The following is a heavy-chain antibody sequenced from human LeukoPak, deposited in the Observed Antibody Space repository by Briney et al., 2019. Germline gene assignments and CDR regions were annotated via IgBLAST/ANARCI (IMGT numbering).Heavy chain of an antibody. V-gene: IGHV1-8*01. CDR1: GYTFTSYD. D-gene: IGHD3-22*01. Sequence: ASVKVSCKASGYTFTSYDIIWVRQATAQGLEWMGWMNPNSGNTGYAQKFQGRVTMTRNTSKSTAHMELSSLRSDDTAVYYCASSLQPSYGSSSGFSYWGQGTLVTVSS. CDR2: MNPNSGNT. J-gene: IGHJ4*02. CDR3: ASSLQPSYGSSSGFSY.